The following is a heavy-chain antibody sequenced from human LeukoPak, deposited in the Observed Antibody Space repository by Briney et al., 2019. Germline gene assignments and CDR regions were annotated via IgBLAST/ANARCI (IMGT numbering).Heavy chain of an antibody. CDR3: AQSLGSSNWIGNWFDP. D-gene: IGHD6-13*01. V-gene: IGHV4-39*01. CDR1: GGSISSSSHS. J-gene: IGHJ5*02. Sequence: PSETLSLTCTVSGGSISSSSHSWGWIRQPPGKGLEWTGSIYYTGTTYNPSLKSRVTISVDTSKNQFSLKLNSVTAADTAAYYCAQSLGSSNWIGNWFDPWGQGTLVTVSS. CDR2: IYYTGTT.